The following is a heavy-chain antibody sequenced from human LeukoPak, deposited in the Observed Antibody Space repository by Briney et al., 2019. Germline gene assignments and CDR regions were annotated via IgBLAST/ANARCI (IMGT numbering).Heavy chain of an antibody. V-gene: IGHV1-2*04. Sequence: GASVKVSCKASGYTFTGYYMHWVRQAPGQGIEWIGWINPNSGGTNYAQKFQGWVTMTRDTSITTAYMELSRLRSDDTAVYYCARGSYYYGSGFKDTNWFDPWGQGTLVTVSS. CDR2: INPNSGGT. CDR3: ARGSYYYGSGFKDTNWFDP. J-gene: IGHJ5*02. D-gene: IGHD3-10*01. CDR1: GYTFTGYY.